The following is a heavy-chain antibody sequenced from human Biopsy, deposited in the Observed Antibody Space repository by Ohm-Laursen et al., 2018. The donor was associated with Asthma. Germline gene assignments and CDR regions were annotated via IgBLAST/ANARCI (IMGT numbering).Heavy chain of an antibody. CDR2: GGSYYDGGLK. V-gene: IGHV3-30-3*01. D-gene: IGHD3-3*01. J-gene: IGHJ4*02. Sequence: SLRLSCAASGSTFRSYAMHWVRQAPGKGLEWVAVGGSYYDGGLKYYADSVNGRFTVSRDDSKNTLYLQMNSLRPDDTAVYYCARDVMEWYLSAFDFWGQGTLVTVSS. CDR1: GSTFRSYA. CDR3: ARDVMEWYLSAFDF.